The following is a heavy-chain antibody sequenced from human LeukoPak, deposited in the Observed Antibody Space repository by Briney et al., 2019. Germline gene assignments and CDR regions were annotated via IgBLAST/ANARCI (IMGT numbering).Heavy chain of an antibody. V-gene: IGHV3-23*01. CDR3: ASSPGYSSSWYFDYFDY. D-gene: IGHD6-13*01. J-gene: IGHJ4*02. CDR2: ISGSGGST. CDR1: GFTFSSYA. Sequence: GGSLRLSCAASGFTFSSYAMSWVRQAPGKGLEWVSAISGSGGSTYYADSVKGRFTISRDNSKNTLYLQMNSLRAEDTAVYYCASSPGYSSSWYFDYFDYWGQGTLVTVSS.